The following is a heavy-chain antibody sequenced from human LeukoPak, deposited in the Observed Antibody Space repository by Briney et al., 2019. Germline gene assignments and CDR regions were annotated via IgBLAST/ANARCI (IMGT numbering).Heavy chain of an antibody. CDR1: GYTFTSYD. CDR2: MNPNSGNT. CDR3: ARGPISGAYCGGDCYSWYFDY. Sequence: GASVKVSCKASGYTFTSYDINWVRQATGQGLEWMGRMNPNSGNTGCAQKFQGRVTITRNTSISTAYMELSSLRSEDTAVYYCARGPISGAYCGGDCYSWYFDYWGQGTLVTVSS. D-gene: IGHD2-21*02. J-gene: IGHJ4*02. V-gene: IGHV1-8*03.